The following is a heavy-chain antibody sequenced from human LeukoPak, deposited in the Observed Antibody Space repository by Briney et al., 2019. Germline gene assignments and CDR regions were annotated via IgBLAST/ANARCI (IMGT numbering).Heavy chain of an antibody. V-gene: IGHV3-23*01. CDR2: ISGSGGST. CDR1: RFTLCSYA. Sequence: VGSLRLSCAPSRFTLCSYAMSCVPEAPGKGVGWVSAISGSGGSTYYADSVKGRFTISRDNSKNTLYLQMNSLRAEDTAVYHCAKDSEVVVAATLGYWGEGTLVTVSS. CDR3: AKDSEVVVAATLGY. D-gene: IGHD2-15*01. J-gene: IGHJ4*02.